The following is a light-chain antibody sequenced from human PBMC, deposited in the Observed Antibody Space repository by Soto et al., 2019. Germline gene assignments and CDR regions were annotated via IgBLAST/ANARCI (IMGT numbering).Light chain of an antibody. V-gene: IGLV3-1*01. J-gene: IGLJ2*01. CDR3: QAWDSSTAWV. CDR1: NLGNKY. CDR2: QDS. Sequence: SYELTQPPSVSVSPGQTASITCSGDNLGNKYACWYQQKAGQSPVLVIYQDSKRPSGIPERFSGSNSGNTATLTISGTQTMDEADYYCQAWDSSTAWVFGGGTKLTVL.